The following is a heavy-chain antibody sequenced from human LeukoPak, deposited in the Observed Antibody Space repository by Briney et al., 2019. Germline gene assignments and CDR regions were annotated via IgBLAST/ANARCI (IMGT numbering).Heavy chain of an antibody. D-gene: IGHD3-3*01. CDR3: ATPVLGTFGVVITLYYFDY. J-gene: IGHJ4*02. CDR1: GFTFSSYA. CDR2: ISGSGGST. V-gene: IGHV3-23*01. Sequence: PGGSLTLACAASGFTFSSYAMSWVRQAPGKGLEWVSAISGSGGSTYYADSVKGRFTISRDNSKNTLYLQMNSLRAEDTAVYYCATPVLGTFGVVITLYYFDYWGQGTLVTVSS.